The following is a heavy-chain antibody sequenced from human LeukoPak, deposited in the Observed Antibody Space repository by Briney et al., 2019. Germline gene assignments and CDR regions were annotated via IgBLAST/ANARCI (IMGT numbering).Heavy chain of an antibody. D-gene: IGHD3-10*01. CDR1: GFTFSSYW. V-gene: IGHV3-30*18. CDR3: AKDYLWFSLGGAFDI. J-gene: IGHJ3*02. Sequence: GGSLRLSCAASGFTFSSYWMHWVRQAPGKGLEWVAVISYDGSNKYYADSVKGRFTISRDNSKNTLYLQMNSLRAEDTAVYYCAKDYLWFSLGGAFDIWGQGTMVTVSS. CDR2: ISYDGSNK.